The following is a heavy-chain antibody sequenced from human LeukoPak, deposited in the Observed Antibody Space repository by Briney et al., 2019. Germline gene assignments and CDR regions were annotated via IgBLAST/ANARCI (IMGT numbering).Heavy chain of an antibody. CDR1: GGSISNYY. CDR2: IFNSGST. D-gene: IGHD3-10*01. Sequence: SETLSLTCTVSGGSISNYYWSWIRQPPGKGLEWIGDIFNSGSTNCNPSLRSRVTISVDTSKNQFSLKLSSVTAADTAVYYCATVLLWFGESEEYAFDIWGQGTMVTVSS. CDR3: ATVLLWFGESEEYAFDI. V-gene: IGHV4-59*12. J-gene: IGHJ3*02.